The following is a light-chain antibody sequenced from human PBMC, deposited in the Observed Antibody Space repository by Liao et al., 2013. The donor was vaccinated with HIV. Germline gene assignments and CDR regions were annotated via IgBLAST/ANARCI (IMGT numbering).Light chain of an antibody. V-gene: IGLV3-1*01. CDR2: QDT. J-gene: IGLJ3*02. CDR3: QAWDRSLWV. CDR1: KLGDKY. Sequence: SYELTQPPSVSVSPGQTASITCSGDKLGDKYVSWYQQKPGQSPVLVISQDTKRPSGIPERFSGSNSGNTATLTISGTQAEDAADYYCQAWDRSLWVFGGGTKLTVL.